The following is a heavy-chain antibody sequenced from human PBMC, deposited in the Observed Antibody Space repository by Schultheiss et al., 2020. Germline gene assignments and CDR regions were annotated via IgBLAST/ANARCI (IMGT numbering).Heavy chain of an antibody. V-gene: IGHV3-33*01. J-gene: IGHJ4*02. CDR2: IWYDGSNI. CDR3: AREDYCSSTSCGFDY. CDR1: GFSISSFG. Sequence: GGSLTLSCAASGFSISSFGMHWVRQAPGKGLEWVAVIWYDGSNIYYADSVKGRFTISRDNSKNTLYLQMNSLRAEDTAVYYCAREDYCSSTSCGFDYWGQGTQVTVSS. D-gene: IGHD2-2*01.